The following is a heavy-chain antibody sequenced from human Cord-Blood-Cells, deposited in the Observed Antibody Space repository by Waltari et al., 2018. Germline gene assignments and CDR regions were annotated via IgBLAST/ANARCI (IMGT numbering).Heavy chain of an antibody. V-gene: IGHV1-69*01. D-gene: IGHD3-22*01. CDR2: IIPIFGTA. CDR3: ARDSSSTPDSSGYYYFDY. J-gene: IGHJ4*02. CDR1: GGTFSSYA. Sequence: KKPGSSVKVSCKASGGTFSSYAISWVRQAPGQGLEWMGGIIPIFGTANYAQKFQGRVTITADESTSTAYMELSSLRSEDTPVYYCARDSSSTPDSSGYYYFDYWGQGTLVTVSS.